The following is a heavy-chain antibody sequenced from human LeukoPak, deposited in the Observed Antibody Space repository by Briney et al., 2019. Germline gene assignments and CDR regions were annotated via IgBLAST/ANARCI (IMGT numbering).Heavy chain of an antibody. CDR3: AREMFPIFVY. D-gene: IGHD3-10*02. Sequence: GGSLRLSCAASGFTFSSYAMHWVRQAPGKGLEWVAVISYDGSNKYYADSVKGRFTISRDNSKNTLYLQMNSLRAEDTAVYYCAREMFPIFVYWGQGTLVTVSS. V-gene: IGHV3-30*04. CDR2: ISYDGSNK. CDR1: GFTFSSYA. J-gene: IGHJ4*02.